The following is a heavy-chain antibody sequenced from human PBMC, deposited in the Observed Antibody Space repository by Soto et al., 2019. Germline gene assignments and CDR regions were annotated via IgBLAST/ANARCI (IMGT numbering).Heavy chain of an antibody. CDR2: IHPGESDT. Sequence: GDSLKISCKGSGDRFTNYWIAWVRQMPGKGLEWMGIIHPGESDTRYSPSFQGQVTISADKSISTAYIQWSSLKASDTGMYYCAKLGDHYDSSAYFLDYWGQGTLVTVSS. CDR1: GDRFTNYW. J-gene: IGHJ4*02. V-gene: IGHV5-51*01. CDR3: AKLGDHYDSSAYFLDY. D-gene: IGHD3-22*01.